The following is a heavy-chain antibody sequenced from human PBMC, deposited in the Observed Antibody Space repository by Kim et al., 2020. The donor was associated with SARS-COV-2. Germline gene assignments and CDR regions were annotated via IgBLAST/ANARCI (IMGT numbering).Heavy chain of an antibody. V-gene: IGHV7-4-1*02. J-gene: IGHJ4*02. CDR1: GNTFSNYA. CDR2: INTNTGNQ. CDR3: ARVLSRDGYLFDY. Sequence: ASVKVSCKASGNTFSNYAINWVRQAPGQGLEWMAWINTNTGNQRYGQGFTGRFVFSLDTSVRTAYLQISGLKAEDTDVYYCARVLSRDGYLFDYWGQGTLVTVSS. D-gene: IGHD5-12*01.